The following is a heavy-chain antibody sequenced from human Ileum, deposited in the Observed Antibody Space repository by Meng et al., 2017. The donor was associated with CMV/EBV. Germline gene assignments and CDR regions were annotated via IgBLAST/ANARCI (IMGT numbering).Heavy chain of an antibody. D-gene: IGHD6-13*01. CDR3: ARIRRQQLTTYYFDY. CDR1: GYSIRSGYS. J-gene: IGHJ4*01. CDR2: IYHSEST. Sequence: SETLSLTCTVSGYSIRSGYSCGWIRQPPGKGLEWIGTIYHSESTYYNPSLKSRVTISLDTSKNHFPLNLSSVTAADTAVYYCARIRRQQLTTYYFDYWGHGTLVTVSS. V-gene: IGHV4-38-2*02.